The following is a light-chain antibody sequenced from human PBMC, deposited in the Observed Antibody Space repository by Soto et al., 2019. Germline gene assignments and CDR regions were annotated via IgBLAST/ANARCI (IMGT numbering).Light chain of an antibody. J-gene: IGLJ2*01. V-gene: IGLV1-44*01. CDR3: AAWDDSLNSVV. Sequence: QSVLTQPPSASGTPGQRVTISCSGSSSNIGSHSVNWYQQLPGTAPKLLIYSNNQRPSGVPDRLSGSKSGTSVSLAISGLQSEDEADYYCAAWDDSLNSVVLGGGTKLTVL. CDR1: SSNIGSHS. CDR2: SNN.